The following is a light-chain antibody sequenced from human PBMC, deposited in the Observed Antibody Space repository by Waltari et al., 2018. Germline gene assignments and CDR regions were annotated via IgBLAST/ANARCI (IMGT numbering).Light chain of an antibody. CDR2: LGS. CDR1: PSLLHSNGYNY. Sequence: DIVVTQSPLSLPVTPGEPASISSRSSPSLLHSNGYNYLDWYLQKPGQSPQLLIYLGSNRASGVPDRFSGSGSGTDFTLKISRVEAEDVGVYYCMQSLRALWTFGQGTKVEIK. CDR3: MQSLRALWT. J-gene: IGKJ1*01. V-gene: IGKV2-28*01.